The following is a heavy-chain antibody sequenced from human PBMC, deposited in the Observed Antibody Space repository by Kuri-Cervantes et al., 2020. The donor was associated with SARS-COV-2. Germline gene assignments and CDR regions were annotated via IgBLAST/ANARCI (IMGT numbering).Heavy chain of an antibody. D-gene: IGHD3-22*01. CDR3: VRDYYDSSGLLPVDY. Sequence: SVMVSCKASGGTFISYATSWVRQAPGQGREWRERVIPILGIANYAQKFQGRVTITADTSTSTAYMVLSSLRSEDTAVYYCVRDYYDSSGLLPVDYWGQGTLVTVSS. J-gene: IGHJ4*02. V-gene: IGHV1-69*04. CDR2: VIPILGIA. CDR1: GGTFISYA.